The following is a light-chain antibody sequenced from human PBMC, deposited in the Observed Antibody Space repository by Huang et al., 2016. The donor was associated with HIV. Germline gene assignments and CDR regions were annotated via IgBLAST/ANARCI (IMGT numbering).Light chain of an antibody. Sequence: EIVLTQSPGTLSLSPGETATFSCRASQSLRDTYIAWDQQRPGQAPRLLIYGASSRATGIPDRFSGSGSGTDFTLTINRLEPQEFAVYFCLQYDRSPLTFGGGTKVEL. V-gene: IGKV3-20*01. CDR2: GAS. J-gene: IGKJ4*01. CDR1: QSLRDTY. CDR3: LQYDRSPLT.